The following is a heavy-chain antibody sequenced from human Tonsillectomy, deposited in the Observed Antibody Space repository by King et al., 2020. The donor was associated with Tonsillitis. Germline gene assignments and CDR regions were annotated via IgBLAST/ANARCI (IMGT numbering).Heavy chain of an antibody. J-gene: IGHJ4*02. CDR3: AGVPLWSGEFIFDY. Sequence: VQLVESGGSLIQPGGSLRLSCAASGFTVDSYHMSWVRQAPGKGLEWVSFIYIGGGTYYADSVKGRFTISRDNSKNTRYLQMNSLRVEDTALYYCAGVPLWSGEFIFDYWGQGTLVTVSS. CDR2: IYIGGGT. V-gene: IGHV3-53*01. CDR1: GFTVDSYH. D-gene: IGHD3-10*01.